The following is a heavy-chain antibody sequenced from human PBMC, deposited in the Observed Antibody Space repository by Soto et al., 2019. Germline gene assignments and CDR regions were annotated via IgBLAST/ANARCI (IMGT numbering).Heavy chain of an antibody. CDR2: ISYDGSNK. CDR1: GFTFSSYG. Sequence: PVGSLRLSCAASGFTFSSYGMHWVRQAPGKGLEWVAVISYDGSNKYYADSVKGRFTISRDNSKNTLYLQMNSLRAEDTAVYYCAKAKPIDYWGQGTLVTVSS. J-gene: IGHJ4*02. CDR3: AKAKPIDY. V-gene: IGHV3-30*18.